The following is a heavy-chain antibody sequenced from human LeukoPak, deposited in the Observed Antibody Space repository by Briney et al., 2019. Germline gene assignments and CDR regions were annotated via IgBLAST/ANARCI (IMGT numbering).Heavy chain of an antibody. CDR3: ARAGIWSGYYTFDY. Sequence: SETLSLTCIVSGGSINRFYWSWIRQPPGKGLEWIGNIYYSGSANYNPSLKSRGTISVDTSKNQFSLKLTSVTAADTAVYYCARAGIWSGYYTFDYWGQGTLVTVSS. D-gene: IGHD3-3*01. CDR1: GGSINRFY. V-gene: IGHV4-59*01. J-gene: IGHJ4*02. CDR2: IYYSGSA.